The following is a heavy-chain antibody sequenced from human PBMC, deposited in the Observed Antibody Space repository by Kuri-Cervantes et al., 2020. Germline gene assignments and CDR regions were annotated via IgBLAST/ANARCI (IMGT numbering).Heavy chain of an antibody. J-gene: IGHJ4*02. CDR2: IYHSGST. D-gene: IGHD5-18*01. Sequence: SETLFLTCTVSGGSVSSGSYYWSWIRQPPGKGLEWIGEIYHSGSTNYNPSLKSRVTISVDKSKNQFSLKLTSLTAADTAVYYCARDRLAMVVWGQGALVTVSS. CDR3: ARDRLAMVV. CDR1: GGSVSSGSYY. V-gene: IGHV4-61*01.